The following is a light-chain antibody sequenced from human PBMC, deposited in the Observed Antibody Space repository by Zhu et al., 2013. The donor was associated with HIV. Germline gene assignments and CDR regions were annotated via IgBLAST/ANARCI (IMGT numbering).Light chain of an antibody. CDR2: GAS. J-gene: IGKJ5*01. CDR1: ERVSTGY. V-gene: IGKV3-20*01. Sequence: EIVMTQSPATLSVSPGERATLSCRASERVSTGYLAWYRQKPGQAPRLLIYGASSRASGIPDRFSGSGSGTGFTLTISGLEPEDSAVYYCQQYGALPVTFGQGTRLDIK. CDR3: QQYGALPVT.